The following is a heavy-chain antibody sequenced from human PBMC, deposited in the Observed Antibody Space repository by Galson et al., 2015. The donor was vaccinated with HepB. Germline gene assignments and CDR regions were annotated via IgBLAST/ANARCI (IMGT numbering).Heavy chain of an antibody. CDR3: ARPLGYSSGWYVGGPDY. J-gene: IGHJ4*02. CDR1: GSTFTGYY. Sequence: SVTVSCKASGSTFTGYYMHWVRQAPGQGLEWMGWINPNSGGTNYAQKFQGRVTMTRDTSISTAYMELSRLRSDDTAVYYCARPLGYSSGWYVGGPDYWGQGTLVTVSS. CDR2: INPNSGGT. D-gene: IGHD6-19*01. V-gene: IGHV1-2*02.